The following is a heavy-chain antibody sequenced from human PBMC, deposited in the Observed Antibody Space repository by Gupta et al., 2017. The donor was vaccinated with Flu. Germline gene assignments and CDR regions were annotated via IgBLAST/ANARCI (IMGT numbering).Heavy chain of an antibody. CDR1: GFTFDDYA. J-gene: IGHJ3*02. V-gene: IGHV3-9*01. Sequence: EVQLVESGGGLVQPGRSLRLSCAASGFTFDDYAMHWVRQAPGKGLEWVSGISWNSGSIGYADSVKGRFTISRDNAKNSLYLQMNSLRAEDTALYYCATLATNVDTAMVPEDAFDIWGQGTMVTVSS. D-gene: IGHD5-18*01. CDR3: ATLATNVDTAMVPEDAFDI. CDR2: ISWNSGSI.